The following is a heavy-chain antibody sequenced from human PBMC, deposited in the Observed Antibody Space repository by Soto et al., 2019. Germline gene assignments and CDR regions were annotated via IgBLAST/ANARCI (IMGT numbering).Heavy chain of an antibody. D-gene: IGHD2-15*01. CDR2: MFYSGLT. Sequence: LSLTCSVSGYSVSSSDYYWAWIRQPPGKGLEWIGSMFYSGLTYYNPSLKSRVTLSVDTAKNQFSVRLNSVTAADTAVYYCAPLTVSLSGPYGIHVWGQGTTVTVSS. CDR1: GYSVSSSDYY. J-gene: IGHJ6*02. CDR3: APLTVSLSGPYGIHV. V-gene: IGHV4-39*01.